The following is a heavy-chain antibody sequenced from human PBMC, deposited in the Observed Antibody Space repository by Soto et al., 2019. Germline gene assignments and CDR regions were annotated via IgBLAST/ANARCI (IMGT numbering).Heavy chain of an antibody. CDR3: ARSLLEGRSWPDSFFFDY. D-gene: IGHD6-13*01. V-gene: IGHV4-30-4*01. CDR2: IYYSGST. Sequence: PSETLSLTCTVSGGSISSGDYYWSWIRQPPGKGLEWIGYIYYSGSTYYNPSLKSRVTISVDTSKNQFSLKLSFVTAADTAVYYVARSLLEGRSWPDSFFFDYWGQGTLVSVS. J-gene: IGHJ4*02. CDR1: GGSISSGDYY.